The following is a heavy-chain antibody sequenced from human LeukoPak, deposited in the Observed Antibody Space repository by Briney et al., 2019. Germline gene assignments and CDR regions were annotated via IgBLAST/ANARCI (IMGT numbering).Heavy chain of an antibody. V-gene: IGHV1-2*02. CDR1: GYTFTSYD. D-gene: IGHD2-15*01. CDR3: ARAPLWGYCSGGSCYSLYNWFDP. Sequence: GASVKVSCKASGYTFTSYDINWVRQATGQGLEWMGWMNPNSGGTNYAQKFQGRVTMTRDTSISTAYMELSRLRSDDTAVYYCARAPLWGYCSGGSCYSLYNWFDPWGQGTLVTVSS. CDR2: MNPNSGGT. J-gene: IGHJ5*02.